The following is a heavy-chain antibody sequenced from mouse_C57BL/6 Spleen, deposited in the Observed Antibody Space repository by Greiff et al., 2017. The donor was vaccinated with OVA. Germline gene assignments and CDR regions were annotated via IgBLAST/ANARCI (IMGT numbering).Heavy chain of an antibody. CDR2: ISSGSSTI. J-gene: IGHJ4*01. V-gene: IGHV5-17*01. D-gene: IGHD2-5*01. Sequence: EVQRVESGGGLVKPGGSLKLSCAASGFTFSDYGMHWVRQAPEKGLEWVAYISSGSSTIYYADTVKGRFTISRDNAKNTLFLQMTSLRSEDTAMYYGARFYDSNYVSYAMDYWGQGTSVTVSS. CDR3: ARFYDSNYVSYAMDY. CDR1: GFTFSDYG.